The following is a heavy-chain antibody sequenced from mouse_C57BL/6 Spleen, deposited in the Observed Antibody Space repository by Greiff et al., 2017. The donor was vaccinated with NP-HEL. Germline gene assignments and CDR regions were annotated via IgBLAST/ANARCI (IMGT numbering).Heavy chain of an antibody. D-gene: IGHD1-1*01. J-gene: IGHJ2*01. Sequence: VQLQESGPELVKPGASVKISCKASGYAFSSSWMNWVKQRPGKGLEWIGRIYPGDGDTNYNGKFKGKATLTADKSSSTAYMQPSSLTSEDSAVYFCAREDTTVPLDYWGQGTTLTVSS. V-gene: IGHV1-82*01. CDR3: AREDTTVPLDY. CDR1: GYAFSSSW. CDR2: IYPGDGDT.